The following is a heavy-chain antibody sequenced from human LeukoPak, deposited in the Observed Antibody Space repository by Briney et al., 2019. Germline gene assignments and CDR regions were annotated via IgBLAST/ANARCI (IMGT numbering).Heavy chain of an antibody. Sequence: PGRSLRLSCAASGFTFSSYGMHWVRQAPGKGLEWVAVIWYDGSNKYYADSVKGRFTITRDIPNNTLYLQMNSLRAEDTAVYYCARARTTRGFDYWGQGTLVTVSS. CDR3: ARARTTRGFDY. D-gene: IGHD4-17*01. J-gene: IGHJ4*02. CDR1: GFTFSSYG. CDR2: IWYDGSNK. V-gene: IGHV3-33*01.